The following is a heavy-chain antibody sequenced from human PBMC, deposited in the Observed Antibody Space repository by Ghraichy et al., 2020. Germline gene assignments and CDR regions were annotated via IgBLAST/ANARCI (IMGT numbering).Heavy chain of an antibody. V-gene: IGHV4-34*01. CDR2: INHSGST. D-gene: IGHD6-6*01. CDR3: ARGNLYSSSAPIDY. J-gene: IGHJ4*02. CDR1: GGSFSGYY. Sequence: LSLTCAVYGGSFSGYYWSWIRQPPGKGLEWIGEINHSGSTNYNPSLKSRVTISVDTSKNQFSLKLSSVTAADTAVYYCARGNLYSSSAPIDYWGQGTLVTVSS.